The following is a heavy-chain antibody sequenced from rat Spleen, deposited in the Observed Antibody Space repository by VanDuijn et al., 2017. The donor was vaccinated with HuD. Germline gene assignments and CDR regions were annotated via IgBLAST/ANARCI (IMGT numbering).Heavy chain of an antibody. V-gene: IGHV5-31*01. CDR3: TRENYYSGDY. D-gene: IGHD1-1*01. Sequence: EVQLVESGGGLVQPGRSLKLSCVAYGFTFNKYWMNWIRQAPGKGLEWVASITNTGGNLYYPDAMKGRFTISRDNAQNTLYLQINSLRSEDTATYYCTRENYYSGDYWGLGVMVIVSS. J-gene: IGHJ2*01. CDR1: GFTFNKYW. CDR2: ITNTGGNL.